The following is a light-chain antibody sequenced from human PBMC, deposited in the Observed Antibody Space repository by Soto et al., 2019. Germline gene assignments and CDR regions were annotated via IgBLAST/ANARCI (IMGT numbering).Light chain of an antibody. CDR1: QSVTRR. Sequence: DIQMTQSPSTLSASVGDRVTITCRASQSVTRRLAWYQQRPGGAPKLLIYKASTLKSGVPSRFSGSGSGTEFTLTISSLQPDDFATYYCQHYNSYSEAFGQGTKVDIK. V-gene: IGKV1-5*03. CDR2: KAS. J-gene: IGKJ1*01. CDR3: QHYNSYSEA.